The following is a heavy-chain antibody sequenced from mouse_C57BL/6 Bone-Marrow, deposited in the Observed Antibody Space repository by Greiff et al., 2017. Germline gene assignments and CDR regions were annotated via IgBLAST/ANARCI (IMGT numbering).Heavy chain of an antibody. CDR1: GYTFTSYW. D-gene: IGHD2-1*01. J-gene: IGHJ4*01. CDR2: IYPGSGSP. V-gene: IGHV1-55*01. CDR3: ASYGNYFYYAMDY. Sequence: QVQLQQPGAELVKPGASVKMSCKASGYTFTSYWITWVKPRPGQGLEWIGDIYPGSGSPNYNEKFKSKATLTVDTSSSTAYMQLSSLTSEDSAVYYCASYGNYFYYAMDYRGQGTSVTVSS.